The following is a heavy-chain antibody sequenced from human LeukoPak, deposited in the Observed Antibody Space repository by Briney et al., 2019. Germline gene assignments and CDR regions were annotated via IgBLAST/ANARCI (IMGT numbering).Heavy chain of an antibody. V-gene: IGHV3-30-3*01. CDR2: ISYDGSNK. J-gene: IGHJ4*02. D-gene: IGHD5-24*01. CDR3: ARDEMATFPD. CDR1: GFTVSSNY. Sequence: GGSLRLSCAASGFTVSSNYMSWVRQAPGKGLEWVAVISYDGSNKYYADSVKGRFTISRDNSKNTLYLQMNSLRAEDTAVYYCARDEMATFPDWGQGTLVTVSS.